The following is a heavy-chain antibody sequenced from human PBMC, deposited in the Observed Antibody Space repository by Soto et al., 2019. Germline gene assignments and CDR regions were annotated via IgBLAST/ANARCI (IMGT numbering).Heavy chain of an antibody. CDR3: ASLLRGYSGTGDY. V-gene: IGHV1-69*12. D-gene: IGHD5-12*01. CDR1: GGTFSSYA. Sequence: QVQLVQSGAEVKKPGSSVKVSCKASGGTFSSYAISWVRQAPGQGLEWMGGIIPIFGTAKYAQKFQGRVTITADESTSTDYMELSSLRSEDTAVYYCASLLRGYSGTGDYWGQGTLVTVSS. J-gene: IGHJ4*02. CDR2: IIPIFGTA.